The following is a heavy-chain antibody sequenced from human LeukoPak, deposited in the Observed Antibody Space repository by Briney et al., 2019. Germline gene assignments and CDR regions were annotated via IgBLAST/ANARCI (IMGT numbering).Heavy chain of an antibody. V-gene: IGHV4-4*07. CDR2: IYSSGIS. CDR3: ARDYGSASHEAFDV. J-gene: IGHJ3*01. D-gene: IGHD3-10*01. Sequence: SETLSLTCTVSGGSMNSYYWSWIRQPAGKGLEWIGRIYSSGISDYNPSLRSRVTMSVATSKIQFSLELTSLTAADTAVYYCARDYGSASHEAFDVWGQGTMVSVSS. CDR1: GGSMNSYY.